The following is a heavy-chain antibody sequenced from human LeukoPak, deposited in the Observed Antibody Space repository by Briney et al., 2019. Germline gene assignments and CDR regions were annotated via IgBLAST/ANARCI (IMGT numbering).Heavy chain of an antibody. D-gene: IGHD1-26*01. CDR1: GFTFSSYS. J-gene: IGHJ6*02. CDR3: ARAIELDV. CDR2: ISSCSSYI. Sequence: PGGSLRLSCAASGFTFSSYSMNWVRQAPGKGLEWVSYISSCSSYIYYADSVKGRFTISRDNARNSLYLQLNSLRAEDTAIYYCARAIELDVWGQGTTVTVSS. V-gene: IGHV3-21*01.